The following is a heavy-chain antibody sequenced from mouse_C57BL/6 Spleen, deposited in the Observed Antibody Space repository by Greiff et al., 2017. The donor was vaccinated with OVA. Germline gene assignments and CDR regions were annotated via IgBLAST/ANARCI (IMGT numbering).Heavy chain of an antibody. J-gene: IGHJ1*03. Sequence: DVKLVESGPGLVKPSQSLSLTCSVTGYSITSGYYWNWIRQFPGNKLEWMGYISYDGRNNYNPSLKNRISITRDTSKNQFFLKLNSVTTEDTATYYCARGGLRDWYFDVWGTGTTVTVSS. CDR2: ISYDGRN. D-gene: IGHD2-4*01. CDR1: GYSITSGYY. V-gene: IGHV3-6*01. CDR3: ARGGLRDWYFDV.